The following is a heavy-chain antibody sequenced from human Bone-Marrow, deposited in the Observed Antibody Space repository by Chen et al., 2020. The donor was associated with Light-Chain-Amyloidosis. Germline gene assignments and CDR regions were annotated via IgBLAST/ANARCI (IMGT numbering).Heavy chain of an antibody. Sequence: EAQLVESGGGLVQPGRSLRLSCAASGFTFDDFAMHWVRQAPGKGLEWGAGISWNRGIRGYAESVRGRFNISRDNAKNYLDLEMNSLRPEDTALYYCVKSFAPHWYYMDVWGKGTSVTVSS. J-gene: IGHJ6*03. CDR1: GFTFDDFA. V-gene: IGHV3-9*01. CDR2: ISWNRGIR. D-gene: IGHD1-1*01. CDR3: VKSFAPHWYYMDV.